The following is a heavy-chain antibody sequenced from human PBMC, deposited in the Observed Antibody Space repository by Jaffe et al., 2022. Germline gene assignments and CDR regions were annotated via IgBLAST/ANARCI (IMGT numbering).Heavy chain of an antibody. J-gene: IGHJ5*02. CDR2: INGNGRVT. V-gene: IGHV3-74*01. Sequence: EGHVVESGGGLVQPGGSLRLSCIASGFLFSDYWMHWVRQVPGKGLVWVSRINGNGRVTDYADSVRGRFTISRDDAKNTVYLEMNNLRADDTALYYCAGMRWQSYHWFDPWGQGTLVTVSS. D-gene: IGHD2-15*01. CDR3: AGMRWQSYHWFDP. CDR1: GFLFSDYW.